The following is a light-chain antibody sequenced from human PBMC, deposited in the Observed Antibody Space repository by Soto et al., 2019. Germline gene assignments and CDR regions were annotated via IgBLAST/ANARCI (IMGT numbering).Light chain of an antibody. CDR1: QSVNSN. Sequence: EIVMTQSPATLSVSPGERATLSCSASQSVNSNLAWYQQKPGQAPRLIIYGASTRATGIPARFSGSGSGTEFTLTISSLQSEDFAVYYCQQYKNWPPLTFGGGTKVDI. CDR3: QQYKNWPPLT. J-gene: IGKJ4*01. CDR2: GAS. V-gene: IGKV3-15*01.